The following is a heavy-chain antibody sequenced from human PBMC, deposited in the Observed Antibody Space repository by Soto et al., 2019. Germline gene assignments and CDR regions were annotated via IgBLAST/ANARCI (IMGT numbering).Heavy chain of an antibody. Sequence: TLSLTCTVSGGSISSGDYYWSWIRQPPGKGLEWIGYIYYSGSTYYNPSLKSRVTISVDTSKNQFSLKLSSVTAADTAVYYCAGLAVAGYWYFDLWGRGTLVTVSS. J-gene: IGHJ2*01. CDR1: GGSISSGDYY. D-gene: IGHD6-19*01. V-gene: IGHV4-30-4*01. CDR2: IYYSGST. CDR3: AGLAVAGYWYFDL.